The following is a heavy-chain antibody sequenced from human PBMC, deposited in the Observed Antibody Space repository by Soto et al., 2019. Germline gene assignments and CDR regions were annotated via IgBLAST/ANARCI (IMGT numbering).Heavy chain of an antibody. Sequence: EVQLVESGGGLIQPGGSLKLSCAASGFTVGSNYLSWVRQAPGKGLEWVSLISGTGTTKYADSVKGRFTVYRDNAKNTLYLQMNSLRAEDTAVYYCAKDGRGSGSHYNSFGYWGQGTLVTVSS. D-gene: IGHD3-10*01. CDR2: ISGTGTT. J-gene: IGHJ4*02. CDR3: AKDGRGSGSHYNSFGY. CDR1: GFTVGSNY. V-gene: IGHV3-53*01.